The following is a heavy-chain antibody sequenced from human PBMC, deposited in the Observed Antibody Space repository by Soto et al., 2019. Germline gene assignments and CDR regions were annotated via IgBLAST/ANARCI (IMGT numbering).Heavy chain of an antibody. CDR3: ASQSYPLGGYYYYGMDV. D-gene: IGHD3-10*01. Sequence: ASVKVSCKASGYTFTGYYMHWVRQAPGQGLEWMGWINPNSGGTNYAQKFQGRVTMTRDTSISTAYMELSRLRSDDTAVYYCASQSYPLGGYYYYGMDVWGQGTTVIVSS. CDR1: GYTFTGYY. CDR2: INPNSGGT. J-gene: IGHJ6*02. V-gene: IGHV1-2*02.